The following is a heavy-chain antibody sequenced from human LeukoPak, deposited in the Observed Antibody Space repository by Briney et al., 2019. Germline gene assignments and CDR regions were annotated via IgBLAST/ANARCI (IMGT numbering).Heavy chain of an antibody. CDR1: GFTFSSYA. D-gene: IGHD6-19*01. CDR3: AKDPYSSGSPPFDP. V-gene: IGHV3-23*01. J-gene: IGHJ5*02. CDR2: ISGSGGST. Sequence: GGSLRLSCAASGFTFSSYAMSWVRQAPGKGLEWVSAISGSGGSTYYADSVKGRFTISRDNSKNTLYLQMNSLRAEDTAVYYCAKDPYSSGSPPFDPWAREPWSPSPQ.